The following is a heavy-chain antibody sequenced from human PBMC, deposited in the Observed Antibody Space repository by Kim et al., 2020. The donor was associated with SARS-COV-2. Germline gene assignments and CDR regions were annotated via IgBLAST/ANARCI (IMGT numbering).Heavy chain of an antibody. CDR3: ARESRIAARPSGVGY. Sequence: ASVKVSCKASGYTFTSYGISWVRQAPGQGLEWMGWISAYNGNTNYAQKLQGRVTMTTDTSTSTAYMELRSLRSDDTAVYYCARESRIAARPSGVGYWGQGTLVTVSS. D-gene: IGHD6-6*01. CDR2: ISAYNGNT. V-gene: IGHV1-18*01. J-gene: IGHJ4*02. CDR1: GYTFTSYG.